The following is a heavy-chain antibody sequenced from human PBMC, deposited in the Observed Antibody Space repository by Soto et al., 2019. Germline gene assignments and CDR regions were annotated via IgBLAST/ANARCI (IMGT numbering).Heavy chain of an antibody. V-gene: IGHV4-31*03. D-gene: IGHD3-3*01. CDR2: IYYSGST. CDR1: GGSISSGGYY. Sequence: QVQLQESGPGLVKPSQTLSLTCTVSGGSISSGGYYWSWIRQHPGKGLEWIGYIYYSGSTYYNPSLTSRVTISVDTSKNQFSLKLSSVTAADTAVYYCAREAPDGFWSGSNWFDPWGQGTLVTVSS. J-gene: IGHJ5*02. CDR3: AREAPDGFWSGSNWFDP.